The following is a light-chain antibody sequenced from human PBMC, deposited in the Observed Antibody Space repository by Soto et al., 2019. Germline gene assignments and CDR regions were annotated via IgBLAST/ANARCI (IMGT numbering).Light chain of an antibody. CDR3: QQTYSTPWT. V-gene: IGKV1-39*01. Sequence: DIQMTQSPSSLSASMGDRVSITCRASQSIGTDLNWYQQKPGKAPKLLIYGASTLQGGVPSRFSGSVSGTEFTLTIISLQPGDLPTYFCQQTYSTPWTFGQGTKVDI. CDR2: GAS. CDR1: QSIGTD. J-gene: IGKJ1*01.